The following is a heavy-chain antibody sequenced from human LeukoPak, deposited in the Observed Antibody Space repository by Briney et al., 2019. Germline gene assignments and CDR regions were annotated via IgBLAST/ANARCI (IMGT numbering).Heavy chain of an antibody. V-gene: IGHV4-30-2*01. J-gene: IGHJ3*02. CDR3: ARVRQQLGDAFDI. CDR2: IYHSGST. Sequence: SQTLSHTCTVSGGSISSGGYYWSWIRQPPGKGLEWIGYIYHSGSTYYNPSLKSRVTISVDRSKNQFSLKLSSVTAADTAVYYCARVRQQLGDAFDIWGQGTMVTVSS. D-gene: IGHD6-13*01. CDR1: GGSISSGGYY.